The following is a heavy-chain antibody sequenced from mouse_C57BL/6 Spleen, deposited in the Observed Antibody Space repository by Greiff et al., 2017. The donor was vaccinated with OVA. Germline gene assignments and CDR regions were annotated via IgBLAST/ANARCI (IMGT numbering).Heavy chain of an antibody. Sequence: QVQLQQPGAELVKPGASVKMSCKASGYTFTSYWITWVKQRPGQGLEWIGDIYPGSGSTNYNEKFKSKATLTVDTSSSTAYMQLSSLTSEDSAVYDCARVERGNSNFYVDYWGQGTTLTVSS. CDR3: ARVERGNSNFYVDY. D-gene: IGHD2-5*01. J-gene: IGHJ2*01. CDR2: IYPGSGST. CDR1: GYTFTSYW. V-gene: IGHV1-55*01.